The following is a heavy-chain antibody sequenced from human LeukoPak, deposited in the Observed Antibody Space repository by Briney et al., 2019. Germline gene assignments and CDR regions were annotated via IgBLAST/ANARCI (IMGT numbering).Heavy chain of an antibody. CDR2: ISGSGGST. D-gene: IGHD3-9*01. Sequence: GGSLRLSCAASEFTFSSYWMSWVRQAPGKGLEWVSAISGSGGSTHYADSVKGRFTISRDNSKNTLYLQMNSLRAEDTAVYYCAKDAKTRYFDWLAIYNWFDPWGQGTLVAVSS. V-gene: IGHV3-23*01. J-gene: IGHJ5*02. CDR1: EFTFSSYW. CDR3: AKDAKTRYFDWLAIYNWFDP.